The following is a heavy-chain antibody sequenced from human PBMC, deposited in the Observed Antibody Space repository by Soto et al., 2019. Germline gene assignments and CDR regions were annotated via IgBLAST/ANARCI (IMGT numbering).Heavy chain of an antibody. CDR3: TGEVASGY. CDR2: ISRDGGTK. CDR1: GFTVSTYG. V-gene: IGHV3-30*03. D-gene: IGHD2-8*02. Sequence: QVQLVESGGGVVQPGRSLRLSCAVSGFTVSTYGMHWVRQAPGKGLEWVAVISRDGGTKYYADSVKGRFTISRDNSRNSLFLEMNCRRGNDMAVYYCTGEVASGYWGQGPLVTVSS. J-gene: IGHJ4*02.